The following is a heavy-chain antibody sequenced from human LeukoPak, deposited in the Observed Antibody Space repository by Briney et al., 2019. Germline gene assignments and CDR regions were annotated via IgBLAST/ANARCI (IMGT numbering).Heavy chain of an antibody. D-gene: IGHD1-26*01. CDR2: ISGSGGST. Sequence: GGSLRLSCTASGFTFGDYAMSWFRQAPGKGLEWVSAISGSGGSTYSADSVKGRFTISRDNSKNTLYLQMNSLRAEDTAVYYCAKDLVGSGSYYFDYWGQGTLVTVSS. J-gene: IGHJ4*02. CDR1: GFTFGDYA. V-gene: IGHV3-23*01. CDR3: AKDLVGSGSYYFDY.